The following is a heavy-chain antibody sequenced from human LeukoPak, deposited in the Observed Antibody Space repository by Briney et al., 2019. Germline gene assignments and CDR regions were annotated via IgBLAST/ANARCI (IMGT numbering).Heavy chain of an antibody. Sequence: QPGGSLRLSCAASGFTFRSYSMNWVRQAPGKGLEWVSYISSSSSTIYYADSVKGRFTISRDNAKNSLYVQMNSLRDEDTAVYFCARARYYYDSSGYYFDYWGQGTLVTVSS. CDR3: ARARYYYDSSGYYFDY. CDR1: GFTFRSYS. J-gene: IGHJ4*02. V-gene: IGHV3-48*02. CDR2: ISSSSSTI. D-gene: IGHD3-22*01.